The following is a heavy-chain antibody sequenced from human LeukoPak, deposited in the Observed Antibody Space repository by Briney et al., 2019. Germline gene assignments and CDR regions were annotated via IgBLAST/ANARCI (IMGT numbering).Heavy chain of an antibody. V-gene: IGHV1-46*01. Sequence: ASVKVSCKASGYTFSSHKMHWVRQAPGQGLEWMGIISPSSGSRIYAQRFQGRVTLTSDTSTSTFYMELSSLRSDDTAVYYCAREPPGATDAFDIWGQGTMVTVSS. J-gene: IGHJ3*02. CDR3: AREPPGATDAFDI. CDR1: GYTFSSHK. D-gene: IGHD5-12*01. CDR2: ISPSSGSR.